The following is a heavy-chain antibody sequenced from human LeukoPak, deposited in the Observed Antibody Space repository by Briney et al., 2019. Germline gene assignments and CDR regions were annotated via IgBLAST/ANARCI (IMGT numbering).Heavy chain of an antibody. Sequence: SETLSLTCTVSGYSISSGYYWGWIRPPPGKGLEWIGSIYHSGSTYYNPSLKSRVTISVDTSKNQFSLKLSSVTAADTAVYYCASRRALLWFGEYDYWGQGTLVTVSS. CDR1: GYSISSGYY. J-gene: IGHJ4*02. D-gene: IGHD3-10*01. CDR3: ASRRALLWFGEYDY. CDR2: IYHSGST. V-gene: IGHV4-38-2*02.